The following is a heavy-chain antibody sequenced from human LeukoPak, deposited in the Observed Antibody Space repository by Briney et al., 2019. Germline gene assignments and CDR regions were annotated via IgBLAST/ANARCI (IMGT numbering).Heavy chain of an antibody. CDR1: GYTFTGYY. V-gene: IGHV1-2*02. CDR3: ARVKGLNDAFDI. CDR2: INPNSGGT. Sequence: VASVKVSCKASGYTFTGYYMHWVRQAPGQGLEWMGWINPNSGGTNYAQKFQGRVTMTRDTSISTAYMELSRLRSDDTAVYYCARVKGLNDAFDIWGQGTMVTVSS. J-gene: IGHJ3*02.